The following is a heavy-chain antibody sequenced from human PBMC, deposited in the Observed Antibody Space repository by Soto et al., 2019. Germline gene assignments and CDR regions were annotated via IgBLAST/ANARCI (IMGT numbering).Heavy chain of an antibody. Sequence: QVQLQESGPGLVKPSETLSLRCTVSDGSLSPNYWTWIRQAPGKGLEWIGYIYYAGTTTYNPSLKSRVSISIGTSKNEVSLKLASVTAADTAVYYCARLGAYYQALDSWGQGTLVTVSS. V-gene: IGHV4-59*08. CDR3: ARLGAYYQALDS. J-gene: IGHJ4*02. CDR2: IYYAGTT. D-gene: IGHD3-22*01. CDR1: DGSLSPNY.